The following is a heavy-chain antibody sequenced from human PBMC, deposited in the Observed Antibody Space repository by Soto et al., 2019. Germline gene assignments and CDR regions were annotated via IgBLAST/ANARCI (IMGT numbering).Heavy chain of an antibody. D-gene: IGHD3-10*01. CDR2: IYDSGST. CDR3: ARVKLGERWLQPFDY. CDR1: GDSISWYY. Sequence: SETLSLTCIVPGDSISWYYRNWIRQPPGKGLEWIGYIYDSGSTNYNPSLKSRVTISVDTSKNQFSLRLSSVTAADTAVYYCARVKLGERWLQPFDYWGQGTLVTVSS. J-gene: IGHJ4*02. V-gene: IGHV4-59*01.